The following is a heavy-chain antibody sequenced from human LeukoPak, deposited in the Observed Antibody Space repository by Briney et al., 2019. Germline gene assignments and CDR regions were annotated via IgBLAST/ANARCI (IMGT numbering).Heavy chain of an antibody. CDR2: VYYSGST. CDR3: ATRGYNYGYGY. D-gene: IGHD5-18*01. CDR1: GGSISTYF. Sequence: AETLSLTCTVSGGSISTYFWTWIRQPPGKGLEYIGYVYYSGSTNYNPSLKSRVTISVDTSKNQFSLKLSSVTAADTAVYYCATRGYNYGYGYWGQGTLVTVSS. J-gene: IGHJ4*02. V-gene: IGHV4-59*08.